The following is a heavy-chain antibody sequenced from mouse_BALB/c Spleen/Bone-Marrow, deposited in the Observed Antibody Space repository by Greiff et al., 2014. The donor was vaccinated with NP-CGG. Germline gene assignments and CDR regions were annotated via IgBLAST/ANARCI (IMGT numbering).Heavy chain of an antibody. V-gene: IGHV1-69*02. CDR1: GYTFTSYW. Sequence: QVTLKESGAELVRPGASVKLSCKTSGYTFTSYWINWVKQRPGQGLEWIGNIYPSDNYTNYNQKFKDKATLTVDISSTTAYMQLSSPTSEDSAVYYCTRTYEYFDYWGQGTTLTVSS. D-gene: IGHD2-3*01. CDR2: IYPSDNYT. CDR3: TRTYEYFDY. J-gene: IGHJ2*01.